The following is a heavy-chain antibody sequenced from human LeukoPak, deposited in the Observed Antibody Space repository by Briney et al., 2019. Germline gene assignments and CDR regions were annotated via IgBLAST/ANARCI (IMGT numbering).Heavy chain of an antibody. CDR3: ARHGTTVTTYYYYGMDV. J-gene: IGHJ6*02. Sequence: PSETLSLTCAVYGGSFSGYYWSWIRQPPGKGLEWIGYIYYSGSTNYNPSLKSRVTISVDTSKNQFSLKLSSVTAADTAVYYCARHGTTVTTYYYYGMDVWGQGTTVTVSS. D-gene: IGHD4-11*01. CDR1: GGSFSGYY. CDR2: IYYSGST. V-gene: IGHV4-59*08.